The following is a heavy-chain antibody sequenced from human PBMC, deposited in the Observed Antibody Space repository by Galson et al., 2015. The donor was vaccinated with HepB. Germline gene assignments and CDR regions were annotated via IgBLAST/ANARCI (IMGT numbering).Heavy chain of an antibody. Sequence: LRLSCAASGFTFSDYYMSWIRQAPGKGLECVSYISSSSSYTNYAHSVKGRFTISRDNAKNSLYLQMNSLRAEDTAVYYCARLGRGGSHQFDYWGQGTLVTVSS. CDR2: ISSSSSYT. D-gene: IGHD1-26*01. CDR3: ARLGRGGSHQFDY. CDR1: GFTFSDYY. J-gene: IGHJ4*02. V-gene: IGHV3-11*06.